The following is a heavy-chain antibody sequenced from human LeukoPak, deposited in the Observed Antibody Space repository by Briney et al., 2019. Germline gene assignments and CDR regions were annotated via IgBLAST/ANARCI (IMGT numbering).Heavy chain of an antibody. J-gene: IGHJ3*02. CDR2: IYYSGST. CDR1: AGSISSYY. V-gene: IGHV4-59*01. Sequence: SETLSLTCTVSAGSISSYYWSWIRQPPGKGLEWIGYIYYSGSTNYNPSLKSRVTISVDTSKNQFSLKLSSVTAADTAVYYCARGEGGDAFDIWGQGTMVTVSS. CDR3: ARGEGGDAFDI.